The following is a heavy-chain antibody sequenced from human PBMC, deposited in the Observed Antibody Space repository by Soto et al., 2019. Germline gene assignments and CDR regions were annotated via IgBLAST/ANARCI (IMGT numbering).Heavy chain of an antibody. CDR1: GASISDNW. V-gene: IGHV4-4*02. CDR2: IYHSGTT. Sequence: QVQLKESGPGLVKPSGTLSLTCAVSGASISDNWWSWVRQPPGKGLEWIGEIYHSGTTTYNPSLKSRVIISVDKSASQISLTLNSVAAADTAIYYCARHVAVPRTRGFDYWGQGTPVTVSS. D-gene: IGHD2-15*01. J-gene: IGHJ4*02. CDR3: ARHVAVPRTRGFDY.